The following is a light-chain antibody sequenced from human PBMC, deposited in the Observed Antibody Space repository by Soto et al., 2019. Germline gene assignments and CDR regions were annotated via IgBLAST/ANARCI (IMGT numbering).Light chain of an antibody. J-gene: IGLJ2*01. CDR3: ASYTSSSTSVI. V-gene: IGLV2-14*01. CDR2: EVS. Sequence: QSALTQPASVSASPGQSITISCTGTSSDIGGYIYVSWYQHHPGKAPRLMIYEVSSRPSGVSNRFSGSKSGNTASLTISGLQAEDEADYYCASYTSSSTSVIFGRGTKLTVL. CDR1: SSDIGGYIY.